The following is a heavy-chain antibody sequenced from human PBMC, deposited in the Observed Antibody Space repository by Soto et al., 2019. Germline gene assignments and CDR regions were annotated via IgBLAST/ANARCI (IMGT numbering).Heavy chain of an antibody. CDR3: TTDLEVHDILTGYSNGPHDY. Sequence: PGGSLRLSCAASGFTFSTAWMSWVRQAPGKGLEWVGRIKNKNDGGTTDYAAPVKGRFTISRDDSKNTLFLQMNSLKTEDTAVYYCTTDLEVHDILTGYSNGPHDYWGQGTLVTVSS. CDR1: GFTFSTAW. D-gene: IGHD3-9*01. CDR2: IKNKNDGGTT. V-gene: IGHV3-15*01. J-gene: IGHJ4*02.